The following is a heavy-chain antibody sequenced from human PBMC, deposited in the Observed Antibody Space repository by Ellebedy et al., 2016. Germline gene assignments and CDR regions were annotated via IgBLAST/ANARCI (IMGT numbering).Heavy chain of an antibody. D-gene: IGHD6-19*01. CDR1: GFTFRDYL. CDR2: IQQDGSDK. CDR3: ATEGSGWYFFEY. J-gene: IGHJ4*02. Sequence: GGSLRLSCAPSGFTFRDYLMTWVLQSPGKGLEWVANIQQDGSDKYYVDSVRGRFTISRDNAKKALYLPLNSLRADDTALYYCATEGSGWYFFEYWGQGTLVTVSS. V-gene: IGHV3-7*01.